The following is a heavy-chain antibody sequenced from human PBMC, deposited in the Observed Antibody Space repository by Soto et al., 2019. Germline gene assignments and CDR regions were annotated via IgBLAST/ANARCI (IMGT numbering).Heavy chain of an antibody. CDR2: ISRTSSTI. CDR3: ARDHPHYGAKRTDFDI. D-gene: IGHD4-17*01. V-gene: IGHV3-48*02. J-gene: IGHJ3*02. CDR1: GFTFSTYT. Sequence: GGSLRLSCAASGFTFSTYTMNWVRQAPGKGLEWVSYISRTSSTIYYADSVKGRFTISRDNAKNSLYLQIYSLRDEDTAVYYCARDHPHYGAKRTDFDIWGQRTKLTVSS.